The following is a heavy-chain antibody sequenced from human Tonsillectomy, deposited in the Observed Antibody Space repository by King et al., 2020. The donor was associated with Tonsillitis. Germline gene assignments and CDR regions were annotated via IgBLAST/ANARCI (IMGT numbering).Heavy chain of an antibody. J-gene: IGHJ6*02. V-gene: IGHV2-70*01. Sequence: VTLKESGPALAKVTQTLTLTCTFSGFSLSTGGFCVNWIRQPPEKALEWLALLDCNDYKYYSTSLRTRLTISKDTSKNQVVLTMTNMDPVDTATYYCARIRTVRGPIIGSGYYYGMDVWGQGTTVTVSS. D-gene: IGHD3-10*01. CDR2: LDCNDYK. CDR3: ARIRTVRGPIIGSGYYYGMDV. CDR1: GFSLSTGGFC.